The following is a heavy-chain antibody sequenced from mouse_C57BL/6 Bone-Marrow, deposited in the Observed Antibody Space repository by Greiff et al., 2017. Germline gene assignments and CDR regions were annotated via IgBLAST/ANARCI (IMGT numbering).Heavy chain of an antibody. J-gene: IGHJ2*01. CDR2: IYPSDSET. Sequence: QVQLQQPGAELVRPGSSVTLSCKASGYTFTSYWMDWVKQRPGQGLEWIGNIYPSDSETHYNQKFKDKATLTVDKSSSTAYMQLSSLTSEDSAVYYCASGSTTVVASADYWGQGTTLTVTS. D-gene: IGHD1-1*01. V-gene: IGHV1-61*01. CDR3: ASGSTTVVASADY. CDR1: GYTFTSYW.